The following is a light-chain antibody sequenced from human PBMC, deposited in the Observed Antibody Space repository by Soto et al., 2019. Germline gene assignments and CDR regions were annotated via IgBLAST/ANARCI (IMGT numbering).Light chain of an antibody. CDR3: ISYTKSTTWV. CDR1: SSDIGIYNF. V-gene: IGLV2-14*01. CDR2: EVN. Sequence: QSALTQPASVSGSPGQSITISCTGTSSDIGIYNFVSWYQQHPGKAPKLMIYEVNSRPSGVSNRFSGSKSGNTASLTISGLQAEDDADYYCISYTKSTTWVFGGGTKLTVL. J-gene: IGLJ3*02.